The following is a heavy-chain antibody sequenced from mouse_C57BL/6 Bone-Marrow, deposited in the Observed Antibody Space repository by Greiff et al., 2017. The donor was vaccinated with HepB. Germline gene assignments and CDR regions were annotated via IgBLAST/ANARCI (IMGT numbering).Heavy chain of an antibody. V-gene: IGHV1-55*01. D-gene: IGHD1-1*01. CDR3: ARRVAYGSSYWYFDV. CDR1: GYTFTSYW. CDR2: IYPGSGST. Sequence: QVQLQQPGAELVKPGASVKMSCKASGYTFTSYWITWVKQRPGQGLEWIGDIYPGSGSTNYNEKFKSKATLTVDTSSSTAYMQLSSLTSEDSAVYYCARRVAYGSSYWYFDVWGTGTTVTVSS. J-gene: IGHJ1*03.